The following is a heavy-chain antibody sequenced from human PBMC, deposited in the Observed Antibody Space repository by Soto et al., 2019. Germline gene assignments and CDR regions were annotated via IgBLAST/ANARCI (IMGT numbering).Heavy chain of an antibody. D-gene: IGHD1-26*01. CDR2: IYASGSP. CDR3: ARGVGSSPPQY. V-gene: IGHV4-59*02. Sequence: SETLSLTCTISGGSVSVYYWSWIRQSTGQGLEWIGYIYASGSPYYNPSLRSRVTISAVTSKNQISLKLTSPTAADTAVYYCARGVGSSPPQYWGRGTLVTVSS. CDR1: GGSVSVYY. J-gene: IGHJ4*02.